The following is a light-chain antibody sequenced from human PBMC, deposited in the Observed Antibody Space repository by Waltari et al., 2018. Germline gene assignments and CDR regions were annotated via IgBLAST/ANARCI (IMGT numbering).Light chain of an antibody. Sequence: EIVLTQSPATLSLSPGERATLSCRASQSVSYYLAWYQQRPGQAPRLLIYDASSRATGIPARLSGSGSDTDFTLTISGLEPEDFAVYYCQQRRTWPLTFGGGTKVEI. CDR2: DAS. V-gene: IGKV3-11*01. CDR3: QQRRTWPLT. J-gene: IGKJ4*01. CDR1: QSVSYY.